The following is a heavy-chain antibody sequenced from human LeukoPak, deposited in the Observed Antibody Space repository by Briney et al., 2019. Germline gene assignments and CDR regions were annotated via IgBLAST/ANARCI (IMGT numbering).Heavy chain of an antibody. D-gene: IGHD3-10*01. CDR2: IRYDGSNK. CDR1: GFTFSSYG. Sequence: GGSLRLSCAASGFTFSSYGMHWVRQAPGKGLEWVAFIRYDGSNKYYADSVKGRFTISRDNSKNTLYLQMNSLRAEDTAVYYCAKGSFTTGLWFGELSQNWFDPWGQGTLVTVSS. CDR3: AKGSFTTGLWFGELSQNWFDP. J-gene: IGHJ5*02. V-gene: IGHV3-30*02.